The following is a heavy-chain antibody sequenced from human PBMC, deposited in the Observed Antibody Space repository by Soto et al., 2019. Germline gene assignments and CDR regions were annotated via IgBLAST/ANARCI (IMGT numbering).Heavy chain of an antibody. J-gene: IGHJ5*02. CDR2: MLPSGST. CDR1: GGSFSGYY. V-gene: IGHV4-34*12. Sequence: PSETLSLTCAVYGGSFSGYYWYWIRQPPGKGLEWIGEMLPSGSTDYNPSLESRVTISVDTSNNQFSLKLSSVTAADTAVYYCARRIRYCSSTSCYAGGYWFDPWGQGTLVTVSS. D-gene: IGHD2-2*01. CDR3: ARRIRYCSSTSCYAGGYWFDP.